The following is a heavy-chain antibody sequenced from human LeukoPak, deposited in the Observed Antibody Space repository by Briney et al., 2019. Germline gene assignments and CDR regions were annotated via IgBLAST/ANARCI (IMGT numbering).Heavy chain of an antibody. CDR1: GSTFSGSA. CDR2: ISYDGGNQ. D-gene: IGHD6-13*01. V-gene: IGHV3-30*18. Sequence: GGSLRLSCAASGSTFSGSALHWVRQAPGKGLEWVAVISYDGGNQFYADSVKGRFTISRDNSKNTVYLQMDSLRPEDTAVYHCAKSGHSSSWYTDYWGQGTLVTVSS. J-gene: IGHJ4*02. CDR3: AKSGHSSSWYTDY.